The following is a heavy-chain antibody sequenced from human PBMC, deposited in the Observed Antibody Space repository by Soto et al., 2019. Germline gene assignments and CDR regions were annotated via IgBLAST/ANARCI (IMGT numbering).Heavy chain of an antibody. CDR3: ARGPTDYYDNSGNYFLDY. D-gene: IGHD3-22*01. J-gene: IGHJ4*02. Sequence: QVQLVQSGAEVKKPGASVKVSCKASGYTFTTYGMSWVRQAPGQGLDWMGGISTYNGNTKYAERVQGRVTMTTDTTTSTAYMELRSLRSDDTAVYYCARGPTDYYDNSGNYFLDYWGQGTLVTVSS. CDR1: GYTFTTYG. CDR2: ISTYNGNT. V-gene: IGHV1-18*01.